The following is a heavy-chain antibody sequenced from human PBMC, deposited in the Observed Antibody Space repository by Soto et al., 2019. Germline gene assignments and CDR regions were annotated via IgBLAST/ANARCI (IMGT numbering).Heavy chain of an antibody. CDR3: ARDQRTFYRGVDY. CDR1: GFTFSSYW. V-gene: IGHV3-74*01. CDR2: INGDGSST. J-gene: IGHJ4*02. Sequence: PGGSLRLSCAVSGFTFSSYWLHWVRRAPGKGLVWVSRINGDGSSTNYADSVKGRFTISRDNARNTLYLQMNSLRAEDTAVYYCARDQRTFYRGVDYWGQGTLVTVSS.